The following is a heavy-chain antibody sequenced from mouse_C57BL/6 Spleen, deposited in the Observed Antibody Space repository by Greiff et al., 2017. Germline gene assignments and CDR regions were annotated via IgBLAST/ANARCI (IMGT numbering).Heavy chain of an antibody. D-gene: IGHD2-2*01. CDR3: ARHGNDGAMDY. CDR1: GYTFTSYW. J-gene: IGHJ4*01. CDR2: IYPGSGST. Sequence: QVQLKQPGAELVKPGASVKMSCKASGYTFTSYWITWVKQRPGQGLEWIGDIYPGSGSTNYNEKFKSKATLTVDTSSSTAYMQLSSLPSEDSAVYYCARHGNDGAMDYWGQGTSVTVSS. V-gene: IGHV1-55*01.